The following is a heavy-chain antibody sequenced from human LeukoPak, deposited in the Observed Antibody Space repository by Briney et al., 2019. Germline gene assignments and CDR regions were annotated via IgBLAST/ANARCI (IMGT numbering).Heavy chain of an antibody. Sequence: SETLSLTCTVSGGSISSYYWSWIRQPPGKGLESIGYIYTSGSTNYNPSLKSRVTISVDTSKNQFSLKLSSVTAADTAVYYCARHLDFWSGLDYWGQGTLVTVSS. CDR3: ARHLDFWSGLDY. CDR2: IYTSGST. V-gene: IGHV4-59*08. CDR1: GGSISSYY. J-gene: IGHJ4*02. D-gene: IGHD3-3*01.